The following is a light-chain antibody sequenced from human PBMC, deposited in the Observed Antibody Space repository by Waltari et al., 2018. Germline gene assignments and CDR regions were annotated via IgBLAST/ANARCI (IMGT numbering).Light chain of an antibody. CDR1: SSDVGGYNY. CDR2: EVS. V-gene: IGLV2-8*01. Sequence: PGQSVTISCTGTSSDVGGYNYVSWYQQHPGKAPKLMISEVSKRPSGVPDRFSGSKSGNTASLTVSGLQAEDEADYYCSSYAGNNIYVFGAGTKVTVL. CDR3: SSYAGNNIYV. J-gene: IGLJ1*01.